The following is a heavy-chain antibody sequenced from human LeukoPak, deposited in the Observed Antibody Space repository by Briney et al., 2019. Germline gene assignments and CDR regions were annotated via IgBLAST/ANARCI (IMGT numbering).Heavy chain of an antibody. J-gene: IGHJ3*02. CDR2: INHSGNT. CDR3: AREREWRAFDI. CDR1: GGSFSDFH. Sequence: SETLSLTCTVYGGSFSDFHWSWIRLPPGKGLEWIGEINHSGNTNYNPSLKSRVTISIDTSKNQFSLKLSSVTAADTAVYYCAREREWRAFDIWGQGTMVTVSS. D-gene: IGHD3-3*01. V-gene: IGHV4-34*01.